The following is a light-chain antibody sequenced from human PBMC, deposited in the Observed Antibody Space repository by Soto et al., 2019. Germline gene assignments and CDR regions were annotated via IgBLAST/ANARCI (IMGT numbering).Light chain of an antibody. CDR1: SSNIGAGYV. CDR2: ANK. V-gene: IGLV1-40*01. CDR3: QSYDSSLSGFYV. Sequence: QSVLTQPPSVSGAPGQRVTISCTGSSSNIGAGYVVHWYQQLPGTAPKLLIYANKNRPSGVPDRFSGSKSGTSASLAITGLQAEDEADDYCQSYDSSLSGFYVFGTGTKLTVL. J-gene: IGLJ1*01.